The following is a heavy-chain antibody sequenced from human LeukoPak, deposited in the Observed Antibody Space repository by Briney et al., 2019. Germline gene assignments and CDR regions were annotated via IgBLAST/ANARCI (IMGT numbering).Heavy chain of an antibody. Sequence: ASMKVSCRSSGFTFTDHYIHWVRQGPGQGLEWMGYIGPHSTFTSSPQEFQGRVTMTRDASMSTAYMELTRLTSDDTAVYYCVREGEGPLSKDFDYWGQGTLVTVSS. D-gene: IGHD2/OR15-2a*01. CDR3: VREGEGPLSKDFDY. V-gene: IGHV1-2*02. CDR2: IGPHSTFT. J-gene: IGHJ4*02. CDR1: GFTFTDHY.